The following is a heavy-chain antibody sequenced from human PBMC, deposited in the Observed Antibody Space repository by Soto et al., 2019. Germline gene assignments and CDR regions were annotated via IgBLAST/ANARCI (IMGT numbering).Heavy chain of an antibody. Sequence: QVQLVQSGAEVKKPGSSVKVSCKASGGTFSSNGISWVRQAPGQGLEWMGGVIPVHGTASYAQNFQGRVTMTADESTSTAYMELSSRRSEDTAVYYCARARYCTNGICLMPRDYYGMDVWGQGTTVTVSS. CDR2: VIPVHGTA. CDR3: ARARYCTNGICLMPRDYYGMDV. CDR1: GGTFSSNG. J-gene: IGHJ6*02. D-gene: IGHD2-8*01. V-gene: IGHV1-69*01.